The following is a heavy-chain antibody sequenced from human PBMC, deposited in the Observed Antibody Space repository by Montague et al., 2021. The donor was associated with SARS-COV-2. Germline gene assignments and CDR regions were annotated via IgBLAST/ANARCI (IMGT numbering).Heavy chain of an antibody. J-gene: IGHJ6*02. CDR1: GDSINTYY. CDR2: IFYTGST. D-gene: IGHD6-13*01. CDR3: ARQAAGSYFYYGVDV. V-gene: IGHV4-59*12. Sequence: SETLSLTCTVSGDSINTYYWNWIRQPPGKGLEWLGSIFYTGSTNYNPSLKSRVTISLDTSKNQFFLKVTSVTAADTAVDYCARQAAGSYFYYGVDVWGQGTTVTVAS.